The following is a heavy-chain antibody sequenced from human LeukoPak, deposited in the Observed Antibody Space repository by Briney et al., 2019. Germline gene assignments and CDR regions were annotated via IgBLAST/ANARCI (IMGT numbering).Heavy chain of an antibody. Sequence: GGSLRLSCAAPGFPFSSYGMHWVRQAPGKGLEWVAVIWYDGSNKYYADSVKGRFTISRDNAKNSLYLQLNSLRAEDTAVYYCAREERDSVDYWGQGTLVTVSS. CDR1: GFPFSSYG. V-gene: IGHV3-33*01. J-gene: IGHJ4*02. D-gene: IGHD3-22*01. CDR3: AREERDSVDY. CDR2: IWYDGSNK.